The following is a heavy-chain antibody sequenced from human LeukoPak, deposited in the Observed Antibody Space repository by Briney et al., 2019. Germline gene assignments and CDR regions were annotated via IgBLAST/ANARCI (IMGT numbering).Heavy chain of an antibody. CDR1: GGSISSSGYY. J-gene: IGHJ4*02. CDR2: IYYSGST. V-gene: IGHV4-31*03. Sequence: SETLSLTCTVSGGSISSSGYYWSWIRQHPGKSLEWIGYIYYSGSTYYNPSLKSRVTISVDTSKNQFSLKLSSVTAADTAVYYCAKMRVVVRVFDYWGQGTLVTVSS. CDR3: AKMRVVVRVFDY. D-gene: IGHD3-22*01.